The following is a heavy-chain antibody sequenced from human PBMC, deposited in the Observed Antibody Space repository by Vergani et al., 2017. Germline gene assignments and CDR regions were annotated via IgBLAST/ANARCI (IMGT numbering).Heavy chain of an antibody. CDR1: GFSFGSYG. CDR3: ARLSYDTTPYLQGGYDC. V-gene: IGHV3-23*04. D-gene: IGHD3-22*01. CDR2: ISARYPST. J-gene: IGHJ4*02. Sequence: VQLVESGGNVVQSGTSLRLSCAASGFSFGSYGMHWVRQSPGKGLEWVSAISARYPSTYYADSVKGRFTISRDNSKNMLYLQMNSLRAEDTAVYYCARLSYDTTPYLQGGYDCWGQGTLVSVSS.